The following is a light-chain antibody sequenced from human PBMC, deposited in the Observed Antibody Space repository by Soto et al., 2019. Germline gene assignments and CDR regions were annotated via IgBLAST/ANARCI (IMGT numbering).Light chain of an antibody. J-gene: IGKJ5*01. V-gene: IGKV3-20*01. CDR3: QQYNKWPFS. CDR2: GAS. CDR1: QSVSNNY. Sequence: IVFTQSPGTLSLSPGERATLSCRASQSVSNNYLAWYQQKPGQAPRLLIYGASNRATGIPDRFSGSGSGTDFTLTISGLQSEDSAVYFCQQYNKWPFSFGQGTRLEIK.